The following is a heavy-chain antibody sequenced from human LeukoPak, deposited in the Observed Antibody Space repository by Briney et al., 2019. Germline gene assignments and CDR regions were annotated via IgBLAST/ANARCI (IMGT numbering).Heavy chain of an antibody. D-gene: IGHD3-3*01. CDR2: INPNSGGT. CDR3: ARASILEWLSEVVDWFDP. Sequence: ASVKVSCKASGYTFTGYYMHWVRQAPGQGLEWMGWINPNSGGTNYAQKFQGRVTMTRDTSISTAYMELSRLRSDDTAVYYCARASILEWLSEVVDWFDPWGQGTLVTLSS. J-gene: IGHJ5*02. V-gene: IGHV1-2*02. CDR1: GYTFTGYY.